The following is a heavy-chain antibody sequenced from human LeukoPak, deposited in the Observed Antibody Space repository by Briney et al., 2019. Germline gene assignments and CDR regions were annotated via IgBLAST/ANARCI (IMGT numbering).Heavy chain of an antibody. CDR2: IRYDGSNK. J-gene: IGHJ4*02. D-gene: IGHD2-21*01. CDR3: AKAPVTSCRGAYCYPFDS. V-gene: IGHV3-30*02. Sequence: GGSLRLSCAASGFTFSSYGMHWVRQAPGKGLEWEAFIRYDGSNKYYADSVKGRFTISRDNSKNTLYLHMKSLRAEDAAVYYCAKAPVTSCRGAYCYPFDSWGQGTVVTVSS. CDR1: GFTFSSYG.